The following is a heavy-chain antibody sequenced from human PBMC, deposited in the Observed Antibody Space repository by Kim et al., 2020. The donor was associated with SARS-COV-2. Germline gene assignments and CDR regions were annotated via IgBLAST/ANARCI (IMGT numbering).Heavy chain of an antibody. D-gene: IGHD3-3*01. CDR3: AREYFNFFDY. V-gene: IGHV3-7*01. Sequence: IYYVDSVKGRFTISRESAKNSVYLQMNSLRAEDTALYYCAREYFNFFDYWGQGTLVTVSS. J-gene: IGHJ4*02. CDR2: I.